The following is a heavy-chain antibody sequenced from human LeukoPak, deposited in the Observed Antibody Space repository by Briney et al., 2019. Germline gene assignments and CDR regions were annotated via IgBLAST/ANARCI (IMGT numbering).Heavy chain of an antibody. V-gene: IGHV3-53*01. J-gene: IGHJ4*02. Sequence: GGSLRLSCAASGFSINSNYMSWVRQAPGKGLEWLSVIYSGGTTYYAASVKGRFTISRDNSQNTLYLQMNNLRAEDTAVYYCATEARGYWGQGTLVTVSS. CDR2: IYSGGTT. CDR3: ATEARGY. D-gene: IGHD5-12*01. CDR1: GFSINSNY.